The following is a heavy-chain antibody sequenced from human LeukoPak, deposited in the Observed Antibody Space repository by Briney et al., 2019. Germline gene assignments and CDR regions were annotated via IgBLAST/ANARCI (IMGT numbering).Heavy chain of an antibody. D-gene: IGHD6-19*01. V-gene: IGHV4-39*01. CDR1: GGSISSSTYY. Sequence: PSETLSLTCTVSGGSISSSTYYWGWIRQSPGKGLEWIGSISYTGTTYYKSSLKSRVTISVDTSKNQFSLNLSPVTAADTAVYYCARQKGGVAGLKYYFDYWGQGTLVTVSS. CDR2: ISYTGTT. CDR3: ARQKGGVAGLKYYFDY. J-gene: IGHJ4*02.